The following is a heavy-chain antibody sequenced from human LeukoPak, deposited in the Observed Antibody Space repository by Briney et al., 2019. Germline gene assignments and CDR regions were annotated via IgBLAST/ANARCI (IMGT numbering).Heavy chain of an antibody. Sequence: SETLSLTCTVSGGSISSSTYCWGWIRQPPGKGLEWIGIIYYTGSTYYNPSLKSRVTISVDTSKNQFSLKLSSVTAADTAVYYCARVRGWTKIDYWGQGTLVTVSS. V-gene: IGHV4-39*07. J-gene: IGHJ4*02. CDR3: ARVRGWTKIDY. D-gene: IGHD6-19*01. CDR1: GGSISSSTYC. CDR2: IYYTGST.